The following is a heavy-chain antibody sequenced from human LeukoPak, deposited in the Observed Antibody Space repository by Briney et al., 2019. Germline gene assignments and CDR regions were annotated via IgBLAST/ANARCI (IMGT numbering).Heavy chain of an antibody. D-gene: IGHD3-16*01. CDR1: GFTFSSYA. CDR3: ARSYDTGRSFFDY. J-gene: IGHJ4*02. CDR2: ISYDGSNK. V-gene: IGHV3-30-3*01. Sequence: GGSLRLSCAASGFTFSSYAMHWVRQAPGKGLEWVAVISYDGSNKYYADSVKGRFTISRDNSKNTLYLQMNSLRGENTAVYYCARSYDTGRSFFDYWGQGTLVTVSS.